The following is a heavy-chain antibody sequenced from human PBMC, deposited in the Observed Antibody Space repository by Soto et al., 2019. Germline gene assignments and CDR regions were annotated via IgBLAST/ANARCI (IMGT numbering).Heavy chain of an antibody. CDR1: GFTFSSYA. CDR2: ISYDGSNK. Sequence: QVQLVESGGGVVQPGRSLRLSCAASGFTFSSYAMHWVRQAPGKGLEWVAVISYDGSNKYYADSVKGRFTISRDNSKNTLYLQMNSLRAEDPAVYYCAIDLGITVTGYWYYGIDVWGQGTTVTVSS. D-gene: IGHD4-17*01. V-gene: IGHV3-30-3*01. CDR3: AIDLGITVTGYWYYGIDV. J-gene: IGHJ6*02.